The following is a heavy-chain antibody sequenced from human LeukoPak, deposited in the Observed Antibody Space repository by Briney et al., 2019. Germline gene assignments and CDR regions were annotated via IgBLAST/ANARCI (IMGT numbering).Heavy chain of an antibody. V-gene: IGHV3-21*01. CDR2: ISSSSSYI. CDR1: GFTFSSYS. Sequence: GGSLRLSCAASGFTFSSYSMNWVRQAPGKGLEWVSFISSSSSYIYYADSVKGRFTISRDNAKNSLYLQMNSLRAEDTAVYYCARDLGYSGYDLDYWGQGTLVTVSS. CDR3: ARDLGYSGYDLDY. J-gene: IGHJ4*02. D-gene: IGHD5-12*01.